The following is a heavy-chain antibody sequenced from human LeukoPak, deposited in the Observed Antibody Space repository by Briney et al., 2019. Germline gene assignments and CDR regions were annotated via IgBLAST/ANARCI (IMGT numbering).Heavy chain of an antibody. CDR1: GYTFTSYG. D-gene: IGHD3-22*01. CDR2: ISAYNGNT. CDR3: ARGWYYDSSGYYFDY. V-gene: IGHV1-18*01. Sequence: ASVTVSCKASGYTFTSYGISWVRQAPGQGLEWMGWISAYNGNTNYAQKLQGRVTMTTDTSTSTAYMELRSLRSDDTAVYYCARGWYYDSSGYYFDYWGQGTLVTVSS. J-gene: IGHJ4*02.